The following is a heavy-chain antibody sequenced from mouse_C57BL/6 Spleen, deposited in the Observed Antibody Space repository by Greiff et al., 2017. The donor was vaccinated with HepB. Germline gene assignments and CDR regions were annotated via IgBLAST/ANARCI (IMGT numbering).Heavy chain of an antibody. CDR2: ISSGSSTI. Sequence: EVKLVESGGGLVKPGGSLKLSCAASGFTFSDYGMHRVRQAPEKGLEWVAYISSGSSTIYYADTVKGRFTISRDNAKNTLFLQMTSLRSEDTAMYYCARDGTRYFDVWGTGTTVTVSS. J-gene: IGHJ1*03. CDR1: GFTFSDYG. CDR3: ARDGTRYFDV. D-gene: IGHD4-1*01. V-gene: IGHV5-17*01.